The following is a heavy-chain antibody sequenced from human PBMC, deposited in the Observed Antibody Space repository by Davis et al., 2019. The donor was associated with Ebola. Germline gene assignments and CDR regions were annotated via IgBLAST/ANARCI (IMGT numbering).Heavy chain of an antibody. CDR1: GFTFGDFA. Sequence: GESLKISCTASGFTFGDFAVSWVRQAPGKGLEWVSTLGLSADTYYADSVKGRFTISRDNSKNTLHLQMNSLRVEDTAIYYCAKDTSNVWFDVWGQGTMVTVSS. D-gene: IGHD6-19*01. V-gene: IGHV3-23*01. CDR3: AKDTSNVWFDV. CDR2: LGLSADT. J-gene: IGHJ3*01.